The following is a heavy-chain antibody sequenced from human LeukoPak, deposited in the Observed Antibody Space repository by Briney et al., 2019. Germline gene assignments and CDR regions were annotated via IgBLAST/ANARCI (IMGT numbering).Heavy chain of an antibody. Sequence: ASVKVSCKASGYSFTTYAITWVRQAPGQGLEWMGWISSYNGNTIYAQKLQGRVTMTTDTSTSTAYMELRCLRSDDTAVYYCAREGFNRKYDYWGQGTLVTVSS. J-gene: IGHJ4*02. V-gene: IGHV1-18*01. CDR2: ISSYNGNT. CDR1: GYSFTTYA. CDR3: AREGFNRKYDY.